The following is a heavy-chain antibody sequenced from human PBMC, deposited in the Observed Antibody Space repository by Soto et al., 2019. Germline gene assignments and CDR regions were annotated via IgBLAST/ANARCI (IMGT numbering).Heavy chain of an antibody. Sequence: QITLKESGPSLVKPTQTLTLTCTFSGFSHTTSGVGVGWFRQPPGKALEWLALIYWDNDKRYSPSLRSRLTITRDTSKNQVVLTMTNMDPIHTATYFCAHTQLPTVVTPAAFDIWGQGTMVTVSS. CDR3: AHTQLPTVVTPAAFDI. CDR1: GFSHTTSGVG. V-gene: IGHV2-5*02. J-gene: IGHJ3*02. D-gene: IGHD4-17*01. CDR2: IYWDNDK.